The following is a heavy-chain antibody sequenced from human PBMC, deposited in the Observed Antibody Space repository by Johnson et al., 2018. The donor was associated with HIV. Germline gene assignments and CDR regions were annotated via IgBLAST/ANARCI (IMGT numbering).Heavy chain of an antibody. J-gene: IGHJ3*02. CDR3: AKDQIKRLPVDWAFDI. Sequence: MQLVESGGGLVQPGGSLRLSCAASGFTFSSYDMHWVRQATGKGLEWVSAIGTAGDTYYPGSVKGRFTISRENAKNSLYLQMNSLRAGDTAVYYCAKDQIKRLPVDWAFDIWGQGTMVTVSS. D-gene: IGHD5-12*01. V-gene: IGHV3-13*01. CDR1: GFTFSSYD. CDR2: IGTAGDT.